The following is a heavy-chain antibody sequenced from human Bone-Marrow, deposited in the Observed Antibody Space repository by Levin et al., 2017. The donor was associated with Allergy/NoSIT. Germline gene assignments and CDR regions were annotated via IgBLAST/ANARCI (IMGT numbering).Heavy chain of an antibody. V-gene: IGHV4-30-2*01. J-gene: IGHJ3*02. CDR1: GDSISSGNYC. Sequence: SQTLSLTCAVSGDSISSGNYCWSWIRQPPGKALEWIGYIFRSGSTYYNPSLKSRVTISIDKSKNQFSLNLNSVTTADTAVYYCANSGGSDAFDIWGHGTMVTVSS. CDR3: ANSGGSDAFDI. D-gene: IGHD3-10*01. CDR2: IFRSGST.